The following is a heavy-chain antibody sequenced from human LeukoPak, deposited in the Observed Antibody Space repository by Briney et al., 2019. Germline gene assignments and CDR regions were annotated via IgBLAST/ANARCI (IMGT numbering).Heavy chain of an antibody. CDR2: IKPGSGAA. D-gene: IGHD6-19*01. CDR1: GYTFTAYY. CDR3: TRGGSDWFYNYFDP. V-gene: IGHV1-2*02. J-gene: IGHJ5*02. Sequence: ASVKVSCKASGYTFTAYYLFWVRQAPGQGLEWMGWIKPGSGAAKSAQKFQDRVTLTRDPSISTFYMEVTRLTSDDTAVYYCTRGGSDWFYNYFDPWGQGTLVTVSS.